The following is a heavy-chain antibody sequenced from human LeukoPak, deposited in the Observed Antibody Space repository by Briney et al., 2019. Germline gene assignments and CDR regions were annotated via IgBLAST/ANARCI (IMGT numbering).Heavy chain of an antibody. J-gene: IGHJ3*02. CDR3: ARARDAFDI. CDR2: IYYSGRT. Sequence: SDTLSLTCTVSGGSISSYYWSWIRQPPGKGLEWIGYIYYSGRTNYNPSLKSRVTISVDTSKNQFSLTLSSVTAADTAVYYCARARDAFDIWGQGTMVTVFS. V-gene: IGHV4-59*08. CDR1: GGSISSYY.